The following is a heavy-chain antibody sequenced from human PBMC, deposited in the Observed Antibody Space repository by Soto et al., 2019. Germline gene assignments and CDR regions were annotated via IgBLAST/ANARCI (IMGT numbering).Heavy chain of an antibody. Sequence: SVKVSCKASGGTFSSYAISWVRQAPGQGLEWMGGIIPIFGTANYAQKFQGRVTITADESTSTAYMELSSLRSEDTAVYYCATWTYYYYGMDVWGQGTTVTVSS. CDR1: GGTFSSYA. CDR3: ATWTYYYYGMDV. V-gene: IGHV1-69*13. J-gene: IGHJ6*02. D-gene: IGHD3-3*01. CDR2: IIPIFGTA.